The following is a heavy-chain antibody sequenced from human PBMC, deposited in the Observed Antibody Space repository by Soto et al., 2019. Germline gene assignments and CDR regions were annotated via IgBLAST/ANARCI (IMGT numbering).Heavy chain of an antibody. CDR2: IYPGDPDT. CDR1: GYSFTSYW. J-gene: IGHJ5*02. Sequence: PGESLKISCKGSGYSFTSYWIGWVRQMPGKGLEWMGIIYPGDPDTRYSPSFQGQVTISADKSISTAYLQWSSLKASDTAMYYCARRIGYCSGGSCYSEGGFDPWGQGTLVTVSS. CDR3: ARRIGYCSGGSCYSEGGFDP. D-gene: IGHD2-15*01. V-gene: IGHV5-51*01.